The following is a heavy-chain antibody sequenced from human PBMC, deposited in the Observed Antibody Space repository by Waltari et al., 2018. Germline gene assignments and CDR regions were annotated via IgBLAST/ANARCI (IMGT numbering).Heavy chain of an antibody. Sequence: EVQLVESGGGLVKPGGSLRLSCAAYGVTFNNAWLTWVRQAPGKGLEWVGRIKSKTDGGTIDCAAPVKGRFTLSRDDSKNTLFLQMNSLKSEDTAVYYCTTLRQWSFDYWGQGALVTVSS. V-gene: IGHV3-15*07. D-gene: IGHD6-19*01. CDR1: GVTFNNAW. J-gene: IGHJ4*02. CDR2: IKSKTDGGTI. CDR3: TTLRQWSFDY.